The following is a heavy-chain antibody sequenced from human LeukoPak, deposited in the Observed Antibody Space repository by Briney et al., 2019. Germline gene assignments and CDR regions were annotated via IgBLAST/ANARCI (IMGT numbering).Heavy chain of an antibody. D-gene: IGHD5-18*01. CDR2: ISGSGGST. CDR3: VRGYSYGWFDP. CDR1: GFTFSIFA. J-gene: IGHJ5*02. V-gene: IGHV3-23*01. Sequence: GGPLRLSCAASGFTFSIFAMSWVRQAPGKGLEWVSTISGSGGSTYYADSVKGRFTISRDNSKNTLYLQMNSLRAEDTAVYYCVRGYSYGWFDPWGQGTLVTVSS.